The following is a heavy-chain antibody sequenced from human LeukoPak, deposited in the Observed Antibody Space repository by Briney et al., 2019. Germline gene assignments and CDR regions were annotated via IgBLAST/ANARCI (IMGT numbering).Heavy chain of an antibody. V-gene: IGHV3-30*01. CDR1: GFTFSSYA. Sequence: PGGSLRLSCAASGFTFSSYAMYWVRQAPGKGLKWVALISKDGSDEDHADSVKGRFTISRDNSKDTLYLQMISLRIEDTAVYYCAREAYYGSGRSRQPSPVWGQGTLVTVSS. CDR3: AREAYYGSGRSRQPSPV. D-gene: IGHD3-10*01. J-gene: IGHJ4*02. CDR2: ISKDGSDE.